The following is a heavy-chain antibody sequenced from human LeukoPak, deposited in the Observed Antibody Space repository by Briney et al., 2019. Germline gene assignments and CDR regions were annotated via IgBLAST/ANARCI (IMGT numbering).Heavy chain of an antibody. CDR3: ARWGQKFDP. J-gene: IGHJ5*02. V-gene: IGHV4-59*01. D-gene: IGHD3-16*01. Sequence: PSETLSLTCTVSGGSISSYYWSWIRQPPGKGLEWIGYIYYSGSTNYNPSLTSRVTISVDTSKNQFSLKLSSVTAADTAVYYCARWGQKFDPWGQGTLVTVSS. CDR1: GGSISSYY. CDR2: IYYSGST.